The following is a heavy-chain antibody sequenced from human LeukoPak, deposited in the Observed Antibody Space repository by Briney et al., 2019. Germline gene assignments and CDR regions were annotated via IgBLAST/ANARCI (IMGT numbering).Heavy chain of an antibody. D-gene: IGHD1-1*01. CDR3: AMNGNCDY. CDR2: ISNNGVST. CDR1: GFTFSNYA. Sequence: GGSLRLSCSASGFTFSNYAMAWVRQAPGKGLEYVSAISNNGVSTYYADSVKGRFTISRDNSKSTLYLQMNSLRAEDTAVYYCAMNGNCDYWGQGTLATVSS. J-gene: IGHJ4*02. V-gene: IGHV3-64*04.